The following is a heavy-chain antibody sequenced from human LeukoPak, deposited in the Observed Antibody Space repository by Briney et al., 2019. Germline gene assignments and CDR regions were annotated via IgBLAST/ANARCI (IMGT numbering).Heavy chain of an antibody. V-gene: IGHV3-23*01. J-gene: IGHJ3*02. D-gene: IGHD4-17*01. Sequence: GGSLRLSCAAAGFTFSSYAMSWVRQAPGKGLEWVSSTSPGGDGTIYADSVKGRFTITRDNRKNTLFLQMNSLRAEDTAVYYCAKHDYGAYRAFDTWGQGTMVTVSS. CDR2: TSPGGDGT. CDR3: AKHDYGAYRAFDT. CDR1: GFTFSSYA.